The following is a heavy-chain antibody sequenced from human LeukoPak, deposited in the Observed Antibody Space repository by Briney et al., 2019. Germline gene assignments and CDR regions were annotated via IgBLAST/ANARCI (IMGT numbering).Heavy chain of an antibody. V-gene: IGHV3-11*01. D-gene: IGHD3-10*01. Sequence: PGGSLRLSCAASGFTFSDYYMSWIRQAPGKGLEWVSYISSSGSTIYYADSVKGRFTISRDNAKNSLYLQMNSLRAEDTAVYYCARTITALLWFGEPYTGDGWFDPWGQGTLVTVSS. CDR1: GFTFSDYY. J-gene: IGHJ5*02. CDR2: ISSSGSTI. CDR3: ARTITALLWFGEPYTGDGWFDP.